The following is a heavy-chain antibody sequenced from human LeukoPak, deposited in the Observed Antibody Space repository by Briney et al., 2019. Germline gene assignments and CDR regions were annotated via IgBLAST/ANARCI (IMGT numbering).Heavy chain of an antibody. CDR2: IDPKSGAT. V-gene: IGHV1-2*02. Sequence: ASVKVSCKTSGYTFTDNYIHWVRQAPGEGLEWMGWIDPKSGATNYAQKFQGRVTLTSDTSITTVYMELSSLRSDDTAVYYCARDGSGSYYNHWGQGTLVTVSS. CDR3: ARDGSGSYYNH. D-gene: IGHD3-10*01. J-gene: IGHJ5*02. CDR1: GYTFTDNY.